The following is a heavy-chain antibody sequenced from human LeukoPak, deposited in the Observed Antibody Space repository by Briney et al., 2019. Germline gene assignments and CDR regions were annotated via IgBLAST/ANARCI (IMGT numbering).Heavy chain of an antibody. CDR2: ISAYNGNT. CDR3: ARILYSSWYYPKEQTLGLDY. CDR1: GYTFTSFG. J-gene: IGHJ4*02. V-gene: IGHV1-18*01. D-gene: IGHD6-13*01. Sequence: ASVKVSCKASGYTFTSFGISWVRQAPGQGLEWMGWISAYNGNTNYAQKFQGRVTMTTDTSTSTAYMELRSLRSDDTAVYYCARILYSSWYYPKEQTLGLDYWGQGTLVTVSS.